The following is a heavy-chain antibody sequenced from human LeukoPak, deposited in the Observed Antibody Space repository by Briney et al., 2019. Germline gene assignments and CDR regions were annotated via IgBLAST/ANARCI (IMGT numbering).Heavy chain of an antibody. J-gene: IGHJ4*02. CDR3: ASRPADSTWFGVFDY. CDR1: GSSINSHY. D-gene: IGHD3-10*01. V-gene: IGHV4-59*11. CDR2: VFNGGST. Sequence: SETLSLTCSVSGSSINSHYWSWIRQSPGKGLEWIGYVFNGGSTNYNPSLKSRVTMSLDTSRDQFSLRLSSVTAADTAIYYRASRPADSTWFGVFDYWSQGTLVTVSS.